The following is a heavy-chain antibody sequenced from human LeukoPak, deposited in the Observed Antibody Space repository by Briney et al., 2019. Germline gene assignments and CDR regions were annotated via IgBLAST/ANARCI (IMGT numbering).Heavy chain of an antibody. CDR1: GGSISSYY. D-gene: IGHD3-22*01. CDR3: ARGRYDSSGPGGDY. CDR2: IYYSGST. Sequence: PSETLSLTCTVSGGSISSYYWSWIRQPPGKGLEWIGYIYYSGSTNYNPSLKSRVTISVKTSKNQFSLKLRSVTAADTAVYYCARGRYDSSGPGGDYWGQGTLVTVSS. V-gene: IGHV4-59*01. J-gene: IGHJ4*02.